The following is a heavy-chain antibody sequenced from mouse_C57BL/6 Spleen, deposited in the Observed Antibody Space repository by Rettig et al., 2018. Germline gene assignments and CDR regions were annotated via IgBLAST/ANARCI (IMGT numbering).Heavy chain of an antibody. V-gene: IGHV1-54*01. J-gene: IGHJ1*03. Sequence: QVQLQQSGAELVRPGTSVKVSCKASGYAFTNYLIEWVKQRPGQGLEWIGVINPGSGGTNYNEKFKGKATLTADKSSSTAYMQLSSLTSEDSAVYFCARDYYGSSGYFDVWGTGTTVT. CDR1: GYAFTNYL. CDR3: ARDYYGSSGYFDV. D-gene: IGHD1-1*01. CDR2: INPGSGGT.